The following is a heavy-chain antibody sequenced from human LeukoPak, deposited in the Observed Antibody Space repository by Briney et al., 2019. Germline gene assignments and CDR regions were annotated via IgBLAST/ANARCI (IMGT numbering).Heavy chain of an antibody. CDR2: ISYDGSNK. Sequence: GGSLRLSCAASGFTFSSYVMHWVRQAPGKGLEWVAIISYDGSNKYYADSVKGRFTISRDNSKNALFLQMNSLRAEDTAAYYCAKDRTSVHLWLSDLDYWGQGALVTVSS. CDR3: AKDRTSVHLWLSDLDY. CDR1: GFTFSSYV. D-gene: IGHD5-18*01. J-gene: IGHJ4*02. V-gene: IGHV3-30*18.